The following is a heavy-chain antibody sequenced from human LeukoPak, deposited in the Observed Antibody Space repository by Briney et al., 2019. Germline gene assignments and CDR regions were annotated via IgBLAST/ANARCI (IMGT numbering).Heavy chain of an antibody. Sequence: SETLSLTCGVYSESFSGYFWTYIRQPPGGGLEWIGDINHRGSTNYNPSLKSRVTIPVDTSKNQFSLRLTSVTAADTAVYYCARGSIYYGDSSAYFDYWGQGSLVTVSS. D-gene: IGHD3-22*01. CDR3: ARGSIYYGDSSAYFDY. V-gene: IGHV4-34*01. J-gene: IGHJ4*02. CDR2: INHRGST. CDR1: SESFSGYF.